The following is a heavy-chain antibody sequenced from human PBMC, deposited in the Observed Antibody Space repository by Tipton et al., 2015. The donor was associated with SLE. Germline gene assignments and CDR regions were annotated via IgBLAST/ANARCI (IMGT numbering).Heavy chain of an antibody. CDR3: AKDPTMVQGVIMGGEFDY. CDR1: GFNFNYYW. J-gene: IGHJ4*02. Sequence: SLRLSCPASGFNFNYYWMHWVRQVPGKGLLWVSHINSGGTTTTYADSVKGRFTISRDNTKNSLYLQMNSLRAEDTALYYCAKDPTMVQGVIMGGEFDYWGQGTLVTVSS. D-gene: IGHD3-10*01. V-gene: IGHV3-74*01. CDR2: INSGGTTT.